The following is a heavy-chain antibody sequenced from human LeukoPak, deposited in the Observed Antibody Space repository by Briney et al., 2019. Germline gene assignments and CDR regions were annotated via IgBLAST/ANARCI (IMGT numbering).Heavy chain of an antibody. Sequence: PSETLSLTCTVSGGSISSSSYYWGWIRQPPGKGLEWIGSIYYSGSTYYNPSLKSRVTISVDTSKNQFSLKLSSVTAADTAVYYCARDSGGGSYYVFDYWGQGTLVTVSS. CDR1: GGSISSSSYY. J-gene: IGHJ4*02. V-gene: IGHV4-39*07. D-gene: IGHD1-26*01. CDR3: ARDSGGGSYYVFDY. CDR2: IYYSGST.